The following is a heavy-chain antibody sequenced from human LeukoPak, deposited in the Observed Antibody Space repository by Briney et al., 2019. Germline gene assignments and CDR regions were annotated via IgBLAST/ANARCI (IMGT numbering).Heavy chain of an antibody. D-gene: IGHD3/OR15-3a*01. Sequence: SETLSFTCTVSAYSISNDNYWVWIRQSPGKGLEWIGSVYHSGTAYYNPSLKSRVTISVDTSKNQFSLKLSSVTATDTAVYYCAKEVARRTGGFDPWGQGTLVTVSS. J-gene: IGHJ5*02. CDR2: VYHSGTA. V-gene: IGHV4-38-2*02. CDR3: AKEVARRTGGFDP. CDR1: AYSISNDNY.